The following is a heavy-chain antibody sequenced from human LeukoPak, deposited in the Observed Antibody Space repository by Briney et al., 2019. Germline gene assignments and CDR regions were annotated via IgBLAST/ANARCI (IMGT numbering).Heavy chain of an antibody. D-gene: IGHD2-2*01. CDR1: GFTFDDYA. CDR3: AKDRQYQLLHEIDY. Sequence: GTSLRLSGAASGFTFDDYAMHWGRQAPGEGLGLVSGIRWNSGSIGYAVSVEGRFTISRDNAKNSLYLQMNSLRAEDTALYYCAKDRQYQLLHEIDYWGQGTLVTVSS. CDR2: IRWNSGSI. J-gene: IGHJ4*02. V-gene: IGHV3-9*01.